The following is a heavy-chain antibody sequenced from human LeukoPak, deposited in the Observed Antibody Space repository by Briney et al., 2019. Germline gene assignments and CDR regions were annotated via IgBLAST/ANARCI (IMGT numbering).Heavy chain of an antibody. CDR1: GFTFSSYA. D-gene: IGHD3-3*01. V-gene: IGHV3-23*01. J-gene: IGHJ6*03. Sequence: GSLRLSCAASGFTFSSYAVSWVRQAPGKGLEWVSAISGSGGSTYYADSVKGRFTISRDNSKNTLYLQMNSLRAEDTAVYYCAKHGMIRFLEWFPLYHMDVWGKGTTVTVSS. CDR2: ISGSGGST. CDR3: AKHGMIRFLEWFPLYHMDV.